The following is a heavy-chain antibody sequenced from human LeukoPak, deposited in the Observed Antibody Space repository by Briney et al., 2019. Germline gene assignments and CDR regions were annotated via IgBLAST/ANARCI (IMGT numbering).Heavy chain of an antibody. V-gene: IGHV4-39*07. CDR3: TRDREHGTRDY. CDR2: IYYSGRT. CDR1: GGSFTDYF. D-gene: IGHD1/OR15-1a*01. Sequence: PSETLSLTCTVSGGSFTDYFWGWIRQPPGKGLEWIGSIYYSGRTFYNLSLKNRVSISLDPSKGQFSLNLDAVTAADTAVYFCTRDREHGTRDYWGQGTLVTVS. J-gene: IGHJ4*02.